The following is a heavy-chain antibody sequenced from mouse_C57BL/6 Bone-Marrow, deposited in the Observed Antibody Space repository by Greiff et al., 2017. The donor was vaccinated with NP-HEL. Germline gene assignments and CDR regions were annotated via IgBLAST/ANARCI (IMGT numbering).Heavy chain of an antibody. D-gene: IGHD2-2*01. CDR3: GRGYGYDWFAD. J-gene: IGHJ3*01. V-gene: IGHV1-9*01. CDR2: ILPSCCCS. Sequence: QVQLQQSGAELLKPGASVKLSCKASGSTFPVSWLPWVQPRPGPGLDLLGEILPSCCCSNSHEKFQGKATFTADTSSNTAYMQLSRLTTEDSAIYYGGRGYGYDWFADRGKGTLVTVSA. CDR1: GSTFPVSW.